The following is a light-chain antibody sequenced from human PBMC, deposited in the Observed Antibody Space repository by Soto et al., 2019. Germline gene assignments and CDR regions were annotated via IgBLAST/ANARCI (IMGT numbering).Light chain of an antibody. CDR2: SAS. Sequence: DIVIMQCPLPLPLTAGVPASISCRFIQSLLHSNGKTFLDWYLQKPGQSPQLLILSASKRAPGVPDRVSASGSGTDFTLKIHRVEAEDVGVYYCMPTLQTPGTFGQGTKVDIK. CDR3: MPTLQTPGT. J-gene: IGKJ1*01. CDR1: QSLLHSNGKTF. V-gene: IGKV2-28*01.